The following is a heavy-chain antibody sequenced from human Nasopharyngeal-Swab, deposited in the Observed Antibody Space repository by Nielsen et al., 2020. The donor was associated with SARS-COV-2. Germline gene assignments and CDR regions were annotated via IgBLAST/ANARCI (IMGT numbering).Heavy chain of an antibody. CDR1: GHRFISYW. CDR2: IYPGDSDT. D-gene: IGHD3-22*01. Sequence: GESLKISCKGSGHRFISYWIGWVRQMPGKGLEWMGIIYPGDSDTRYSPSFQGQVTISADKSINTAYLQWSSLKASDTAMYYCARTAIEGGYYRGDAFDIWGQGTMVTVSS. V-gene: IGHV5-51*01. CDR3: ARTAIEGGYYRGDAFDI. J-gene: IGHJ3*02.